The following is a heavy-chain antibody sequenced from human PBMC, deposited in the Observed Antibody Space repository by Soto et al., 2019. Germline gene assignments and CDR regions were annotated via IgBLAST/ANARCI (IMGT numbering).Heavy chain of an antibody. CDR3: VSEGVAHEFYYYGMDV. V-gene: IGHV3-30-3*01. D-gene: IGHD2-15*01. CDR2: ISYDGSKK. Sequence: QVQLVESGGVVVQPGRSLRLSCAASGFTCSSYAMHWVRQAPGKGLEWVAVISYDGSKKDYADSVKGRFTISRDNSKNTLSLQMNSLRAEDTAVYYCVSEGVAHEFYYYGMDVLGQGTTVTVSS. J-gene: IGHJ6*02. CDR1: GFTCSSYA.